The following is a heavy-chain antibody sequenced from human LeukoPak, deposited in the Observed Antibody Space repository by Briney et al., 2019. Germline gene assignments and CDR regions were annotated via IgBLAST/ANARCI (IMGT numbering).Heavy chain of an antibody. D-gene: IGHD2-2*01. CDR1: GYTFTGYY. V-gene: IGHV1-2*02. CDR3: ARSRYCSSTSCYSFDY. J-gene: IGHJ4*02. Sequence: GASVKVSCKASGYTFTGYYMHWVRQAPGQGLEWMGWINPNSGGTNYAQKFQGRVTMTRDTSISTAYMELSRLRSDDTAVYYCARSRYCSSTSCYSFDYGGQGTLVTVSS. CDR2: INPNSGGT.